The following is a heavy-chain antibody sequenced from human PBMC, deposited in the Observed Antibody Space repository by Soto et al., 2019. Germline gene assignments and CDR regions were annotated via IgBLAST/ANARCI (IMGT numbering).Heavy chain of an antibody. Sequence: EVQLVESGGGLVKPGGSLRLSCAASGFTFNNYNMNWVRQAPGKGLEWVASIDTSGTYTNYADSVRGRFTISRDNAKKSLYLQMSSLREEDTAVYYCSREETKLSNSYFDLWGRGTLVTVS. D-gene: IGHD1-1*01. CDR3: SREETKLSNSYFDL. V-gene: IGHV3-21*01. CDR2: IDTSGTYT. J-gene: IGHJ2*01. CDR1: GFTFNNYN.